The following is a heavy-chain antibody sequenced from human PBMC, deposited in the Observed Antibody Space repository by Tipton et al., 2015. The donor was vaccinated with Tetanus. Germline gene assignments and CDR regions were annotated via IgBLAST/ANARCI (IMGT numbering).Heavy chain of an antibody. CDR2: IFYGGTT. CDR1: GDSITSFY. D-gene: IGHD2-21*01. CDR3: ARLTGHSMDVVDYYYFGMDV. V-gene: IGHV4-59*01. J-gene: IGHJ6*02. Sequence: TLSLTCTVSGDSITSFYWSWIRQPPGKGLEWIGYIFYGGTTNYNPSLKSRVTISLDTSKNQFSLQLSSVTAADTAVYYCARLTGHSMDVVDYYYFGMDVWGQGPRSPSP.